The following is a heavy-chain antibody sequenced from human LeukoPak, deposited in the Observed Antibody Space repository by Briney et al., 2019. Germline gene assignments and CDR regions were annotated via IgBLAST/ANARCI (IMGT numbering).Heavy chain of an antibody. Sequence: PGGSLRLSCAVSGITVSNYGMSWVRQAPGKGLEWVSAISGSGGSTYYADSVKGRFTISRDNSKNTLYLQMNSLRAEDTAVYYCAKDGPMIADAFDIWGQGTMVTVSS. CDR2: ISGSGGST. V-gene: IGHV3-23*01. J-gene: IGHJ3*02. CDR1: GITVSNYG. D-gene: IGHD3-22*01. CDR3: AKDGPMIADAFDI.